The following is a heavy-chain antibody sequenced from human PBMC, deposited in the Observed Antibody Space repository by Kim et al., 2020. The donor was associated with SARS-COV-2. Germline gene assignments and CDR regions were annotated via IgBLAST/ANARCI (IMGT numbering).Heavy chain of an antibody. D-gene: IGHD3-10*01. CDR3: ARGGGEMTNDAFDI. V-gene: IGHV1-18*01. J-gene: IGHJ3*02. Sequence: AQKLQGRVTMTTDTSTRTAYMELRSLRSDDTAVYYCARGGGEMTNDAFDIWGQGTMVTVSS.